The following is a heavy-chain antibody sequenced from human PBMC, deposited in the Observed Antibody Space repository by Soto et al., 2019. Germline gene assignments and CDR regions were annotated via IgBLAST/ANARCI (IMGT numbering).Heavy chain of an antibody. Sequence: SETLSLTCTVSGGSISSGGYYWSWIRQHPGKGLEWIGYIYYSGSTYHNPSLKSRVTISVDTSKNQFSLKLSSVTAADTAVYYCARNIMTREDYWGQGTLVTVSS. CDR2: IYYSGST. V-gene: IGHV4-31*03. J-gene: IGHJ4*02. D-gene: IGHD4-17*01. CDR3: ARNIMTREDY. CDR1: GGSISSGGYY.